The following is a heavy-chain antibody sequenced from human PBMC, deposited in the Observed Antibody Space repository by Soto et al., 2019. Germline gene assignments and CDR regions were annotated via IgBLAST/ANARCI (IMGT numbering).Heavy chain of an antibody. V-gene: IGHV3-23*01. CDR1: GFTFSSYA. CDR2: IRGSGGTT. D-gene: IGHD3-22*01. CDR3: AKASHDTSGYYDFDY. J-gene: IGHJ4*02. Sequence: PGGSLRLSCAASGFTFSSYAMSWVRQAPGKGLEWVSSIRGSGGTTNYADSVKGRFTISRDDSKNTPYLQMNSLRAEDTAAYYCAKASHDTSGYYDFDYWGQGTLVTVSS.